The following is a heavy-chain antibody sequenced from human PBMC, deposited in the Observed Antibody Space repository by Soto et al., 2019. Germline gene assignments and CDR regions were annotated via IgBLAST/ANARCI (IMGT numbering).Heavy chain of an antibody. CDR1: GYKFTSYG. V-gene: IGHV1-18*01. J-gene: IGHJ5*02. CDR3: ARYDLWSGYTQHH. Sequence: QIQLVQSGAEVKKPGASVKVSCKVSGYKFTSYGINWVRQAPGQGLEWMGWVTAYNDNVKYAEKVQGTDTQTADTDTTTAYMALRDLRPDVTAVFYCARYDLWSGYTQHHWGQGPLVNVAP. CDR2: VTAYNDNV. D-gene: IGHD3-3*01.